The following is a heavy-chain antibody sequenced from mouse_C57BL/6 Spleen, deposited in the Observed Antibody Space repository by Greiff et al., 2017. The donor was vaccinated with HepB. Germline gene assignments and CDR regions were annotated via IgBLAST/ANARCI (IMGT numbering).Heavy chain of an antibody. D-gene: IGHD4-1*01. CDR1: GFTFSSYA. J-gene: IGHJ2*01. CDR2: ISDGGSYT. Sequence: EVQRVESGGGLVKPGGSLKLSCAASGFTFSSYAMSWVRQTPEKRLEWVATISDGGSYTYYPDNVKGRFTISRDNAKNNLYLQMSHLKSEDTAMYYCARANWDNYFDYWGQGTTLTVSS. CDR3: ARANWDNYFDY. V-gene: IGHV5-4*01.